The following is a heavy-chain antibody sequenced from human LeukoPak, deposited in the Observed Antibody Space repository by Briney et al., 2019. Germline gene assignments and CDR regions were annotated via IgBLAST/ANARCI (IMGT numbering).Heavy chain of an antibody. J-gene: IGHJ4*02. D-gene: IGHD6-19*01. CDR2: ISKSGGNT. CDR3: ARESESSGWYDY. V-gene: IGHV3-11*05. CDR1: GFTFSDYY. Sequence: GGSLRLSCAASGFTFSDYYMSWIRQAPGKGLEWVSYISKSGGNTNYADSVKGRFTISRDNSKNSLYLQMNSLRSDDTALYYCARESESSGWYDYWGQGTLVTVSS.